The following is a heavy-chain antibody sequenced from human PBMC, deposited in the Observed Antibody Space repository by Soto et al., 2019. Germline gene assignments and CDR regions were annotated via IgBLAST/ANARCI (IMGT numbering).Heavy chain of an antibody. J-gene: IGHJ4*02. V-gene: IGHV1-8*01. CDR2: MNPNSGNT. Sequence: ASVKVSCKASGYTFTSYDINWVRQATGQGLEWMGWMNPNSGNTGYAQKFQGRVTMTRNTSISTAYMELSSLRSEDTAVYYCARDLPIFTIAARAFDYWGQGTLVTVSS. CDR3: ARDLPIFTIAARAFDY. D-gene: IGHD6-6*01. CDR1: GYTFTSYD.